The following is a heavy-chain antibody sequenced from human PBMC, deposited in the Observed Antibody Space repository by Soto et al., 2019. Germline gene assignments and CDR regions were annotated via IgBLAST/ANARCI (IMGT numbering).Heavy chain of an antibody. Sequence: QVQLVQSGAEVKKPGSSVKVSCKASGGTFSSYAISWVRQAPGQGLEWMGGIIPISDTTNYAQKFQGRATITADESTSTAYMELSSLRSEYTAVYYCARSQGSSTSLEIYYYYYYGMDVWGQGTTVTVSS. CDR2: IIPISDTT. CDR3: ARSQGSSTSLEIYYYYYYGMDV. J-gene: IGHJ6*02. V-gene: IGHV1-69*01. CDR1: GGTFSSYA. D-gene: IGHD2-2*01.